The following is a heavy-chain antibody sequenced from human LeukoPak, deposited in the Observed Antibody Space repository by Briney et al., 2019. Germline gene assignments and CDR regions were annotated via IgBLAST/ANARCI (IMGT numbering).Heavy chain of an antibody. CDR3: ARHAVLRLDS. D-gene: IGHD6-19*01. CDR2: IYYSGST. Sequence: SETLSLTCTVSGDSISSSSSYWGWIGQPPGKGLEWIGGIYYSGSTFYNPSLKSRVTMSVDTSKNQFSLKLSSVTAADTAIYYCARHAVLRLDSWGQGTLVTVSS. J-gene: IGHJ4*02. V-gene: IGHV4-39*01. CDR1: GDSISSSSSY.